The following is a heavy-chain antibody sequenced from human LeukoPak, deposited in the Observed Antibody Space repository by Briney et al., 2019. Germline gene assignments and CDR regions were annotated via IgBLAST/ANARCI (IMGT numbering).Heavy chain of an antibody. D-gene: IGHD2-15*01. CDR3: AKVSRGYCRGGTCYYFYGLDV. CDR2: NNFGGGDT. Sequence: NNFGGGDTYYADSVKGRFTISRDNSKNTLYLQMNTLRAEDTAVYYCAKVSRGYCRGGTCYYFYGLDVWGQGTTVTVSS. J-gene: IGHJ6*02. V-gene: IGHV3-23*01.